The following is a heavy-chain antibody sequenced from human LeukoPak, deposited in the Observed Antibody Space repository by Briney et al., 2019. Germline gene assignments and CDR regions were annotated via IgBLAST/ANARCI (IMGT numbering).Heavy chain of an antibody. CDR3: ARLCPGVPPSVFDY. CDR2: IYYTGST. D-gene: IGHD2-21*01. J-gene: IGHJ4*02. V-gene: IGHV4-59*08. CDR1: GGSIRSYY. Sequence: KASETLSLTCTVSGGSIRSYYWNWIRQSPGKGLEWIGYIYYTGSTNYNSSLKSRVTISVDTSKNQFSLKLSSVTAADTAVYYCARLCPGVPPSVFDYWGQGTLVTVSS.